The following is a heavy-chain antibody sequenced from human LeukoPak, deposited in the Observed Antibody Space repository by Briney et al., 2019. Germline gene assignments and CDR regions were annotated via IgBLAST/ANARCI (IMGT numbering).Heavy chain of an antibody. Sequence: SETLSLTCAVYGGSFSGYYWSWIRQPPGKGLEWIGEINHSGSTNYNPSLKSRVTISVDTSKNQFSLKLSSVTAADTAVYYCARTRRDIVAVPAAIGGGYFDYWGQGTLVTVSS. CDR2: INHSGST. J-gene: IGHJ4*02. CDR1: GGSFSGYY. V-gene: IGHV4-34*01. D-gene: IGHD2-2*02. CDR3: ARTRRDIVAVPAAIGGGYFDY.